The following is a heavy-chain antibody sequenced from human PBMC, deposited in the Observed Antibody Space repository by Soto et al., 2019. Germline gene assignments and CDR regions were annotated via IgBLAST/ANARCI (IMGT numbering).Heavy chain of an antibody. CDR2: IYSGGST. V-gene: IGHV3-53*01. D-gene: IGHD6-13*01. J-gene: IGHJ4*02. CDR3: ARSGYSSSWFLFDY. Sequence: GRSMRLSCAASGFTVSSNSMSWDSQAPGKGLEWVSVIYSGGSTYYADSVKGRFTTSRDKSKNTLYLQMNSLRAEDTAVYYCARSGYSSSWFLFDYWGQGTLVTVSS. CDR1: GFTVSSNS.